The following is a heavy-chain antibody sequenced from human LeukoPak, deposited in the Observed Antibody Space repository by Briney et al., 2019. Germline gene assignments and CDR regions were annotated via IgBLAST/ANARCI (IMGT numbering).Heavy chain of an antibody. D-gene: IGHD6-13*01. CDR3: ARSRGYSSSWPHDAFDI. V-gene: IGHV3-21*05. Sequence: GGSLRLSCAASGFTFSSYEMNWVRQAPGKGLEWVSYISSSSSYIYYADSVKGRFTISRDNAKNSLYLQMNSLRAEDTAVYYCARSRGYSSSWPHDAFDIWGQGTMVTVSS. CDR2: ISSSSSYI. J-gene: IGHJ3*02. CDR1: GFTFSSYE.